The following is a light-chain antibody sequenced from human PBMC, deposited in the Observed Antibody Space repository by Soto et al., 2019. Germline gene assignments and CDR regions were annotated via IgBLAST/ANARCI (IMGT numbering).Light chain of an antibody. V-gene: IGKV3-15*01. CDR3: QQYNNWPPIT. Sequence: ERGMSQSPATVSVPPGERDTLSCWASQSVSGNSAWYQQKPGQVPRLLIYAASTRATGIPARFSGSGSGTEFTLTINSLQSEDFAVYYCQQYNNWPPITFGPGTKVDIK. CDR1: QSVSGN. CDR2: AAS. J-gene: IGKJ3*01.